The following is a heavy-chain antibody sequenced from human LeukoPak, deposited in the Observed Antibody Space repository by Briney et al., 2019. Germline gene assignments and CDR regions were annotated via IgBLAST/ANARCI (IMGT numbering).Heavy chain of an antibody. CDR2: ISGSGGST. CDR1: GFTFSSYA. J-gene: IGHJ6*03. D-gene: IGHD3-3*01. Sequence: GGSLRLSCAAPGFTFSSYAMSWVRQAPGKGLGWVSAISGSGGSTYYADSVKGRFTISRDNSKNTLYLQMNSLRAEDTAVYYCAKIVNYNYDFWSGYYAGAYYYYYMDVWGKGTTVTVSS. V-gene: IGHV3-23*01. CDR3: AKIVNYNYDFWSGYYAGAYYYYYMDV.